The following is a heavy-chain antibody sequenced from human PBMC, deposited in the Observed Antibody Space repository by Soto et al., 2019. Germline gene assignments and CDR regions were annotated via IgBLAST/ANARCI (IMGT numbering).Heavy chain of an antibody. CDR1: GFTFSSYA. J-gene: IGHJ4*02. D-gene: IGHD3-9*01. V-gene: IGHV3-23*01. Sequence: GGSLRLSCAASGFTFSSYAMSWVRQAPGKGLEWVSAISGSGGSTYYADSVKGRFTISRDNSKNTLYLQMNSLRAEDTAVYYCAKAPWVLRYFESLDYWGQGTLVTVSS. CDR2: ISGSGGST. CDR3: AKAPWVLRYFESLDY.